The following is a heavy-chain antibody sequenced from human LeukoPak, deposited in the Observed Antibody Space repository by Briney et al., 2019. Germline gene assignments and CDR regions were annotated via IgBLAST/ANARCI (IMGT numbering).Heavy chain of an antibody. D-gene: IGHD2-21*01. Sequence: GGSLRLSCAASGFTFSHSWMNWVRQVPGKGLMWVSQINPDGTETTYADSVKGRFASSRDNAKNTVYLQVNSLTAEDTAVYYCARVYQFVFDNWGQGTLVTVSS. CDR1: GFTFSHSW. CDR2: INPDGTET. CDR3: ARVYQFVFDN. J-gene: IGHJ4*02. V-gene: IGHV3-74*03.